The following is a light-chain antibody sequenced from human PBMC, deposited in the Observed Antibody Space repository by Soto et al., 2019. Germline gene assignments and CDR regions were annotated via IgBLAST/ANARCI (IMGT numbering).Light chain of an antibody. V-gene: IGKV3-20*01. J-gene: IGKJ1*01. CDR3: QQYGSSPRT. CDR2: DAS. CDR1: QYVSSSS. Sequence: EIVLTQSPGTLSLSPGERATLSCRASQYVSSSSLAWYQQKRGQAPRLLIHDASSRATGIPDRFSGSGSGTDFTLTISRLEPGDFAVYYCQQYGSSPRTFGQGTKVEVK.